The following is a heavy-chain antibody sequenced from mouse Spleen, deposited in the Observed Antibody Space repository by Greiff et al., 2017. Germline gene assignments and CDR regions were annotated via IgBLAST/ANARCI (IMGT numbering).Heavy chain of an antibody. CDR1: GYTFTDYY. Sequence: QVQLKESGAELVRPGASVKLSCKASGYTFTDYYINWVKQRPGQGLEWIARIYPGSGNTYYNEKFKGKATLTAEKSSSTAYMQLSSLTSEDSAVYFCARSDGPYAMDYWGQGTSGTVSS. CDR2: IYPGSGNT. V-gene: IGHV1-76*01. J-gene: IGHJ4*01. D-gene: IGHD2-3*01. CDR3: ARSDGPYAMDY.